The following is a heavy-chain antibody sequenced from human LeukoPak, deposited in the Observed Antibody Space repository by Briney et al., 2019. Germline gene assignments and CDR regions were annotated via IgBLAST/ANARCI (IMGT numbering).Heavy chain of an antibody. CDR3: TTDRPYYDYVWGSYRPIGVDY. CDR1: GFTFSNAW. Sequence: GGSLRLSCAASGFTFSNAWMSWVRQAPGKGLEWVGRIKSKTDGGTTDYAAPVKGRFTISRDDSKNTLYLQMNSLKTEDTAVYYCTTDRPYYDYVWGSYRPIGVDYWGQGTLVTVPS. CDR2: IKSKTDGGTT. D-gene: IGHD3-16*02. J-gene: IGHJ4*02. V-gene: IGHV3-15*01.